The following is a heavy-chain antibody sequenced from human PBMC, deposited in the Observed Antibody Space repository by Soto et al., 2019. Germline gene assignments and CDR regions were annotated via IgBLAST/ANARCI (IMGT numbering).Heavy chain of an antibody. V-gene: IGHV3-66*01. J-gene: IGHJ4*02. CDR2: IYSGGST. CDR1: GFTVSSNY. CDR3: ASRAVVAALDY. D-gene: IGHD2-15*01. Sequence: EVQLVESGGGLVQPGGSLRLSCAASGFTVSSNYMSWVRQAPGKGLEWVSVIYSGGSTYYADSVKGRFTISRDNSKNTLYLQMNRLRAEDPAVYYCASRAVVAALDYWGQGPLVTVSS.